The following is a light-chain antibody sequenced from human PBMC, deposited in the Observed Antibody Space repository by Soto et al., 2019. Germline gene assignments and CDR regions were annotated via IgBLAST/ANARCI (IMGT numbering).Light chain of an antibody. Sequence: QAVVTQEPSLTVSPGGTVTLTCGSSTGAVTSGHYPYWFQQKPGQAPRTLIDATSNRHSWTPARFSGSLLGGKAALTLSGAQPEDEAEFYCLLSYRGAWVFGGGTKVTVL. CDR2: ATS. J-gene: IGLJ3*02. CDR3: LLSYRGAWV. CDR1: TGAVTSGHY. V-gene: IGLV7-46*01.